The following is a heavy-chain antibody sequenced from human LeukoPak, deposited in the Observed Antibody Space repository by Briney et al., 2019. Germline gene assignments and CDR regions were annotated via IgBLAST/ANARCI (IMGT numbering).Heavy chain of an antibody. V-gene: IGHV3-7*04. CDR3: ARAVAAAGSY. J-gene: IGHJ4*02. Sequence: PGGSLRLSCAASGFTLSSYWISWVRQAPGEGLEWVANIKQDGSEKYYVDSVKGRFTISRDNAKNTVYLQMNSLRAEDTAVYYCARAVAAAGSYWGQGTLVTVSS. D-gene: IGHD6-13*01. CDR1: GFTLSSYW. CDR2: IKQDGSEK.